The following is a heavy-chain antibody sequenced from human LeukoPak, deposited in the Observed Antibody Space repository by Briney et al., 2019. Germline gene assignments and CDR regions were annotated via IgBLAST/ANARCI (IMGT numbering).Heavy chain of an antibody. V-gene: IGHV4-59*01. D-gene: IGHD2-15*01. J-gene: IGHJ4*02. CDR3: ARVLSFATGNDF. Sequence: SETLSLTCTISGGSISSYYWSWIRQTPGKGPEWIGCIHYSGSTNYNPSFKSRLTISVDTSKNQYSLKLSSVTAADTAVYYCARVLSFATGNDFWGQGTLITVSS. CDR2: IHYSGST. CDR1: GGSISSYY.